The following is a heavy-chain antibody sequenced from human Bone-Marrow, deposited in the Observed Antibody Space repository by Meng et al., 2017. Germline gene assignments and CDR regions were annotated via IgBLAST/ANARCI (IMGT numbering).Heavy chain of an antibody. CDR1: VFSLSTSGMC. CDR2: IDWDDDK. CDR3: AQFKDYGNYPAGLGPHDY. Sequence: SGPTLVKPTQTLSLTCTFSVFSLSTSGMCVSWVRQPPGKALEWLALIDWDDDKCYSTSLKARLTISKDTSKDQVVLTMTNMDPMDTATYYCAQFKDYGNYPAGLGPHDYWGQGTLVTVSS. V-gene: IGHV2-70*20. D-gene: IGHD4-11*01. J-gene: IGHJ4*02.